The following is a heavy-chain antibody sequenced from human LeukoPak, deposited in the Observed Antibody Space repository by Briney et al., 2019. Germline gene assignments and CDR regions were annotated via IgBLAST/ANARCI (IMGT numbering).Heavy chain of an antibody. Sequence: PGGTLRLSCAASGFTFSNYGMTWVRQAPGKGLEWVSAISGSGGSTYYADSVKGRFTISRDNSKNTLYLQMNSLRAEDTAVYYCASRGWPTAFDYWGQGTLVTVSS. D-gene: IGHD5-24*01. CDR2: ISGSGGST. CDR1: GFTFSNYG. V-gene: IGHV3-23*01. J-gene: IGHJ4*02. CDR3: ASRGWPTAFDY.